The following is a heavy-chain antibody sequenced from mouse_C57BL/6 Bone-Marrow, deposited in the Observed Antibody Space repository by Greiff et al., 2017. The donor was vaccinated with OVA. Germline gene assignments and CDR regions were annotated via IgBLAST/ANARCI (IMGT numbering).Heavy chain of an antibody. J-gene: IGHJ2*01. CDR2: ISWDDAK. Sequence: QVTLKVSGPGILQPSQTLSLTCSFSGFSLSTFGMGVGWIRQPSGKGLEWLAHISWDDAKYYNPSLKSPPSITKDTSKNRVFLKIANVDTADTATYYCARVQYYLDYWGQGTTLTVSS. V-gene: IGHV8-8*01. CDR1: GFSLSTFGMG. CDR3: ARVQYYLDY.